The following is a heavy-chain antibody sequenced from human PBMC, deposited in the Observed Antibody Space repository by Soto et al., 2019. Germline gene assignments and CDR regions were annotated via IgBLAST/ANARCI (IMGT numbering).Heavy chain of an antibody. CDR2: IKGDGSVT. V-gene: IGHV3-7*03. D-gene: IGHD6-6*01. CDR3: VIPTRSVRGMGV. Sequence: GGSLRLSCAACGLTFSNFWMSWARQAPGKGLEWVANIKGDGSVTQYVASVEGRFTISRDNAKYSLYLQMNSLRVEDTALYYCVIPTRSVRGMGVWGQGTTVTVSS. CDR1: GLTFSNFW. J-gene: IGHJ6*02.